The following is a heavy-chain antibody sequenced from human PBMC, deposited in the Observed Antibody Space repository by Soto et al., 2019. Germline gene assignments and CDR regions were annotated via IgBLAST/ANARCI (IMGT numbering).Heavy chain of an antibody. J-gene: IGHJ3*02. V-gene: IGHV1-69*13. CDR2: IIPIFGTA. CDR1: GGTFSSYA. CDR3: ARETGDYGDYVRAFDI. Sequence: ASVKVSCKASGGTFSSYAISWVRQAPGQGLEWMGGIIPIFGTAHYAQKFQGRVTITADESTSTAYMELSSLRSEDTAVYYCARETGDYGDYVRAFDIWGQGTMVTVSS. D-gene: IGHD4-17*01.